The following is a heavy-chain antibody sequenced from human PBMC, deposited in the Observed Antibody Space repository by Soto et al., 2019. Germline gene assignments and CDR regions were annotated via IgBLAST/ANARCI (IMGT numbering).Heavy chain of an antibody. CDR1: GFPISTYC. J-gene: IGHJ4*02. V-gene: IGHV3-30*18. CDR2: ISYDGNNK. D-gene: IGHD3-10*01. Sequence: GGSLRLSCAASGFPISTYCIHWVRQAPGKGLEWVAVISYDGNNKYYADSVKGRFTISRDNSKDTLYLQMNSLRAEDTAVYYCAKDLATMVRGVFNRIDYWGQGILVTVSS. CDR3: AKDLATMVRGVFNRIDY.